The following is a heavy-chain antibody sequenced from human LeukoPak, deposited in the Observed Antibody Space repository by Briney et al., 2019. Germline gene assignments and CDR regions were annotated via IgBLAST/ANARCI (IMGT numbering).Heavy chain of an antibody. CDR1: GFTFSSYW. Sequence: PGGSLRLSCAASGFTFSSYWMSWVRQAPGKGLEWVANIKQDGSEKYYVDSVKGRFTISRDNAKNSLYLQLNGLRTEDTALYYCAKDRLLNCRGDCYIFDYWGQGTLVTVSS. CDR3: AKDRLLNCRGDCYIFDY. D-gene: IGHD2-21*01. J-gene: IGHJ4*02. CDR2: IKQDGSEK. V-gene: IGHV3-7*03.